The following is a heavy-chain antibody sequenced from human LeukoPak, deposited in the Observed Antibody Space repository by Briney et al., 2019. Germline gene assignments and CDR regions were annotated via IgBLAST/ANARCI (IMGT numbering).Heavy chain of an antibody. D-gene: IGHD5-12*01. J-gene: IGHJ3*02. V-gene: IGHV4-39*07. CDR3: ARDRGYSGYDFAFDI. CDR2: IYYTGNT. CDR1: GVSISSSNSY. Sequence: SETLSLTCTVSGVSISSSNSYWGWIRQPPGKGLEWIGSIYYTGNTYYNPSLKSRVTISVDTSKNQFSLKLSSVTAADTAVYYCARDRGYSGYDFAFDIWGQGTMVTVSS.